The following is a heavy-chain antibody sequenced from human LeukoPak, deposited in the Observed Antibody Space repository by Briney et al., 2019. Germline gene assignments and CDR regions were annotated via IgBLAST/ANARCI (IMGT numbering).Heavy chain of an antibody. V-gene: IGHV4-59*01. Sequence: SETLSLTCTVSGGSISSYYWSWIRQPPGKGLEWSGYIYYSGSTNYNPSLKSRVTLSVDTSKNQFSLTLSSVTAADTAMYYCARWGDYYGTGFDYWGQGTLVTVSS. CDR3: ARWGDYYGTGFDY. J-gene: IGHJ4*02. CDR2: IYYSGST. CDR1: GGSISSYY. D-gene: IGHD3-10*01.